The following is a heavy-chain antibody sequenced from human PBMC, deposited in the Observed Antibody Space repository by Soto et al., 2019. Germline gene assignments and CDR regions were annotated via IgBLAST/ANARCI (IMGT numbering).Heavy chain of an antibody. D-gene: IGHD3-16*02. CDR3: ARFRQPPIVYMDGMDV. CDR2: ISYDGSNK. V-gene: IGHV3-30-3*01. CDR1: GFTFSSYA. J-gene: IGHJ6*02. Sequence: GGSLRLSCAASGFTFSSYAMHWVRQAPGKGLEWGAVISYDGSNKYYSDSVKGRFTISRDNSKNTLYLQMNSLRAEDTAVYYCARFRQPPIVYMDGMDVWGQGTTVTVSS.